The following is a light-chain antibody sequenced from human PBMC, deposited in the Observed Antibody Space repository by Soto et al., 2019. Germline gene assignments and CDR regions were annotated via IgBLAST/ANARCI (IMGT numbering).Light chain of an antibody. J-gene: IGLJ1*01. Sequence: QSALTQPASVSGSPGQSITLSCAGSSSDVGGYNHVSWYQHHPGKAPKLLIYEVTNRPSGVSNRFSGSKSGNTASLTISGLQAEDEAEYYCSSYTSSFSSVFGTGTKVNV. CDR3: SSYTSSFSSV. CDR2: EVT. CDR1: SSDVGGYNH. V-gene: IGLV2-14*01.